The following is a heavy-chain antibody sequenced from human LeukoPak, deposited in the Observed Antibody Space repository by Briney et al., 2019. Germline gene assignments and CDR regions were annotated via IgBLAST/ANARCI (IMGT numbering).Heavy chain of an antibody. CDR1: GGSISSYY. Sequence: SETLSLTCTVSGGSISSYYWSWIRQPPGKGLEWIGYIYYSGGTNYNPSLKSRVTISVDTSKNQFSLKLSSVTAADTAVYYCAREASRVRGVDDGFDIWGQGTMVTVSS. D-gene: IGHD3-10*01. CDR3: AREASRVRGVDDGFDI. CDR2: IYYSGGT. J-gene: IGHJ3*02. V-gene: IGHV4-59*12.